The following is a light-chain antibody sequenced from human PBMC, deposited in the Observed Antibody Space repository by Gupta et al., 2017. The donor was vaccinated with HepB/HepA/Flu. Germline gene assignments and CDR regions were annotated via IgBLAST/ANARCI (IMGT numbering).Light chain of an antibody. Sequence: DIQMTQSPSSLSASVGDRVTITCRASQSISSYLNWYQQKPGKAPKLLIYAASSLQSGVPSRFSGSGSGTDFTLTISSLQPEDFATYYCQQSYSTPPLTFGQGTRLEMK. CDR2: AAS. J-gene: IGKJ5*01. CDR3: QQSYSTPPLT. CDR1: QSISSY. V-gene: IGKV1-39*01.